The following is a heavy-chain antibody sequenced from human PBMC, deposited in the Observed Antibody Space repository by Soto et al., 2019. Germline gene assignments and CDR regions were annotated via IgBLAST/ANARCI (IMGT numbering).Heavy chain of an antibody. CDR1: GFTFSNAW. CDR2: IKSKTDGGTT. Sequence: GGSLRLSCAASGFTFSNAWMNWVRQAPGKELEWVGRIKSKTDGGTTDYAAPVKGRFTISRDDSKNTLYLQMNSLKTEDTAVYYCTTGPNYDFWSGSDYYGMDVWGQGTTVTVSS. D-gene: IGHD3-3*01. V-gene: IGHV3-15*07. CDR3: TTGPNYDFWSGSDYYGMDV. J-gene: IGHJ6*02.